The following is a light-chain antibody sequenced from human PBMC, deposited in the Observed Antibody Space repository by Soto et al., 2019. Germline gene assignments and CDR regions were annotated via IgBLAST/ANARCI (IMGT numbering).Light chain of an antibody. CDR2: GAS. V-gene: IGKV3-20*01. Sequence: EIVLTQSPGTLSLSVGERATLSCRASQSLSSSYLAWYQQKPGQTPTVLIYGASSRATGIPDRFSGSGSGADFTLTISRLEPEDFAVYYCQQYDTSPTFGQGTKVEIK. CDR3: QQYDTSPT. CDR1: QSLSSSY. J-gene: IGKJ1*01.